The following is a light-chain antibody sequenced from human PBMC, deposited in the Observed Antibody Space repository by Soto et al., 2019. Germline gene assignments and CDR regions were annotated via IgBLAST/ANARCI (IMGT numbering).Light chain of an antibody. CDR2: EVR. CDR3: CSDATNRTPLDV. CDR1: SNDVGGYDF. J-gene: IGLJ1*01. V-gene: IGLV2-14*01. Sequence: SALTQPASVSGSPGQSITISSTGTSNDVGGYDFVSWSQQYPGKAPKFMIYEVRNRPSGVSSRFSGSKSGNTAYLTISGLQAEDEADYYWCSDATNRTPLDVFGTGTKLTVL.